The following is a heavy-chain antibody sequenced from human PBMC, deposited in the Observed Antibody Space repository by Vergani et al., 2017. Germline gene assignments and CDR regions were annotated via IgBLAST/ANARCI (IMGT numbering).Heavy chain of an antibody. CDR3: ARDEVGWAYCGGDCYPNDY. D-gene: IGHD2-21*02. CDR2: IWYDGSNK. V-gene: IGHV3-33*01. J-gene: IGHJ4*02. Sequence: QVQLVESGGGVVQPGRSLRLSCAASGFTFSSYGMHWVRQAPGKGLEWVAVIWYDGSNKYYADSVKGRFTISRDNSKNTLYLQMNSLRAEDTAVYYCARDEVGWAYCGGDCYPNDYWGQGTLVTVSS. CDR1: GFTFSSYG.